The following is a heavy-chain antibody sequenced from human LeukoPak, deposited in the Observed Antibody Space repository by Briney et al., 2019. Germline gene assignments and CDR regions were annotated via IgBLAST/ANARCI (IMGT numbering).Heavy chain of an antibody. CDR1: GFTISDYY. Sequence: GGSLRLSCAASGFTISDYYMSWIRQAPGKGLEWVSYISSSGSTIYYADSVKGRFTISRDNAKNSLYLQMNSLRAEDTAVYYCARYGYSYAITGDAFDIWGQGTMVTVSS. J-gene: IGHJ3*02. CDR3: ARYGYSYAITGDAFDI. V-gene: IGHV3-11*01. CDR2: ISSSGSTI. D-gene: IGHD5-18*01.